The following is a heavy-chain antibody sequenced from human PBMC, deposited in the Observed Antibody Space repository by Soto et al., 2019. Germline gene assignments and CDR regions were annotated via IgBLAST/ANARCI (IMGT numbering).Heavy chain of an antibody. CDR1: GGSIRSNNW. D-gene: IGHD1-26*01. J-gene: IGHJ4*02. CDR2: IFHSGST. V-gene: IGHV4-4*02. CDR3: ARVYSGSYSDY. Sequence: QVQLQESGPGLVKPSGTLSLTCAVSGGSIRSNNWWSWVRQPPGKGLEWIGEIFHSGSTHYNQSLKTRVTISVDKSKNQFSLKLSSVTAADTAVDYCARVYSGSYSDYWGQGTLVTVSS.